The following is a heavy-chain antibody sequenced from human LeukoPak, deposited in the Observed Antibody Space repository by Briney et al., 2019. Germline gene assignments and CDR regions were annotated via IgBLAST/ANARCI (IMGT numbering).Heavy chain of an antibody. CDR1: GFTFSSYS. V-gene: IGHV3-48*01. D-gene: IGHD2-2*01. CDR3: AKGPSIVVVPAVPFDY. Sequence: GGSLRLSCAASGFTFSSYSMNWVRQAPGKGLEWVSYISSSSSTIYYADSVKGRFTISRDNAKNSLYLQMNSLRAEDTAVYYCAKGPSIVVVPAVPFDYWGQGTLVTVSS. J-gene: IGHJ4*02. CDR2: ISSSSSTI.